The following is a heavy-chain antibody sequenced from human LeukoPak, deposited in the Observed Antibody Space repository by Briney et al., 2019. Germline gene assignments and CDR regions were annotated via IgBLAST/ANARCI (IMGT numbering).Heavy chain of an antibody. D-gene: IGHD1-1*01. Sequence: GASVKVSCKASGGTFDNSAINWVRQAPGQGLEWMGRIITILNIPNYAQKLQGRVTIAADKSTSTAYMELSSLRSDDTVVYYCAREKMEVGYYGLDVWGQGTTVTVSS. CDR2: IITILNIP. CDR1: GGTFDNSA. CDR3: AREKMEVGYYGLDV. V-gene: IGHV1-69*04. J-gene: IGHJ6*02.